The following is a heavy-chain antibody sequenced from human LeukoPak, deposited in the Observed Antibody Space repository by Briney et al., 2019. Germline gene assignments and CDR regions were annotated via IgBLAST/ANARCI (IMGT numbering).Heavy chain of an antibody. J-gene: IGHJ4*02. CDR2: IYSGGST. V-gene: IGHV3-53*01. CDR3: ARDRLDDSSDY. CDR1: GFTVSSNY. Sequence: GGSLRLSCAASGFTVSSNYMSWVRQASGKGLEWVSVIYSGGSTYYADSVKGRFTISRDNSKNTLYLQMNSLRAEDTAVYYCARDRLDDSSDYWGQGTLVTVSS. D-gene: IGHD3-22*01.